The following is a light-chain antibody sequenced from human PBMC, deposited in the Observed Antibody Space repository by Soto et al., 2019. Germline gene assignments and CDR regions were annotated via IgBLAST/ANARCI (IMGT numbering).Light chain of an antibody. CDR2: KAS. CDR1: QSISDW. Sequence: DIQMTQSPSTLSASVGDRVTITCRASQSISDWLAWYQQKPGKAPYLLIYKASTLESGVPSRFSGSGSRTEFTLTISSLQPDDFATYYCQQHNDYPITFGQGARLE. V-gene: IGKV1-5*03. CDR3: QQHNDYPIT. J-gene: IGKJ5*01.